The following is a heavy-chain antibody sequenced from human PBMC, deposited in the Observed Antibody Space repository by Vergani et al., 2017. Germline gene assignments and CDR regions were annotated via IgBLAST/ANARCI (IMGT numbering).Heavy chain of an antibody. V-gene: IGHV5-51*01. CDR1: GYSFTSYW. J-gene: IGHJ6*02. CDR3: ARLPTWIQLWPPLGMDV. D-gene: IGHD5-18*01. Sequence: EVQLVQSGAEVKKPGESLKISCKGSGYSFTSYWIGWVRQMPGKGLEWMGIIYPGDPDTRYSPSFQGQVTISADKSISTAYLQWSSLKASDTAMYYCARLPTWIQLWPPLGMDVWGQGTTVTVSS. CDR2: IYPGDPDT.